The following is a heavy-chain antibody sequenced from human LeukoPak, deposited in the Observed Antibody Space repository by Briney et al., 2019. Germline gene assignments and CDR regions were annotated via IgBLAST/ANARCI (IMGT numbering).Heavy chain of an antibody. Sequence: PGGSLRLSCAASGFTFSSYEMNWVRQAPGKGLEWVSYISSSGSTIYYADSVKGRFTISRDNAKNSLYLQMNSLRAEDTAVYYCARFNWDDALDIWGQGTMVTVSS. D-gene: IGHD7-27*01. V-gene: IGHV3-48*03. CDR2: ISSSGSTI. J-gene: IGHJ3*02. CDR1: GFTFSSYE. CDR3: ARFNWDDALDI.